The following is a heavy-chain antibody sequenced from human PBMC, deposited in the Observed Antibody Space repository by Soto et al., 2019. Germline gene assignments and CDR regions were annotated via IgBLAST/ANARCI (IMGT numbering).Heavy chain of an antibody. CDR1: GFTFSDFG. J-gene: IGHJ4*02. CDR3: AKDAGNEESLFDY. V-gene: IGHV3-23*01. CDR2: VNYDGRNT. Sequence: EVQLLESGGDLVQSGGSLRLSCEASGFTFSDFGMSWVRQIPGKGLEWVSTVNYDGRNTHYADSVEGRFTISRDNSKNTLYLQMGSLRAEDTAIYYCAKDAGNEESLFDYWGQGTLVTVSS.